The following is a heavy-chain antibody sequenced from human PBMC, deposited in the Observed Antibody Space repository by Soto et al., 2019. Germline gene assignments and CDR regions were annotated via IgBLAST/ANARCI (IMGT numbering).Heavy chain of an antibody. J-gene: IGHJ6*03. CDR3: AKVGYGDYPSDYYYYMDV. CDR2: ISGSGGST. D-gene: IGHD4-17*01. V-gene: IGHV3-23*01. CDR1: GFTFSSYA. Sequence: EVQLLESGGGLVQPGGSLRLSCAASGFTFSSYAMSWVRQAPGKGLAWVSAISGSGGSTYYADSVKGRFTISRDNSKNTRYLRMNSLRAEDTAVYYCAKVGYGDYPSDYYYYMDVWGKGTTVTVSS.